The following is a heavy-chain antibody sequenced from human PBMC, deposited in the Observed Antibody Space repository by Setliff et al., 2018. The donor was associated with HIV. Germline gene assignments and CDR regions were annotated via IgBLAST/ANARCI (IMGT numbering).Heavy chain of an antibody. CDR2: IYPGDSDT. V-gene: IGHV5-51*01. CDR3: ASHDYYDSSVYYYRFDY. Sequence: GESLKISCKGSGYSFTSYWIGWVRQMPGKGLEWMGVIYPGDSDTRYSPSFQGQVTISVDKSISTAYLQWSSLRASDIAMYYCASHDYYDSSVYYYRFDYWGQGTLVTVSS. J-gene: IGHJ4*02. D-gene: IGHD3-22*01. CDR1: GYSFTSYW.